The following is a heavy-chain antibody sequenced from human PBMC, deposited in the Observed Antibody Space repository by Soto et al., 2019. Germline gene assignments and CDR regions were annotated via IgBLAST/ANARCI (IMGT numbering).Heavy chain of an antibody. J-gene: IGHJ6*02. Sequence: PGGSLRLSCAASGFTFSSYGMHWVRQAPGKGLEWVAVISYDGSNKYYADSVKGRFTISRDNSKNTLYLQMNSLRAEDTAVYYCAKEAVADYYYYYGMDVWGQGTTVTVSS. D-gene: IGHD6-19*01. V-gene: IGHV3-30*18. CDR2: ISYDGSNK. CDR3: AKEAVADYYYYYGMDV. CDR1: GFTFSSYG.